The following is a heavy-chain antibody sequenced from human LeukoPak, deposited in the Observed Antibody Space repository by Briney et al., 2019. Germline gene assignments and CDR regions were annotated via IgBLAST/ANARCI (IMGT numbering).Heavy chain of an antibody. CDR2: ISSSSTYI. J-gene: IGHJ4*02. V-gene: IGHV3-21*01. D-gene: IGHD3-10*01. CDR3: ARSVLVGGDPRYFDY. CDR1: GFTFSSYT. Sequence: PGGSLRPSCAASGFTFSSYTMNWVRQAPGKGLEWVSSISSSSTYIYYADSLKGRFTISRDNAKNSLYLQMNSLRAEDTAVYYCARSVLVGGDPRYFDYWGQGTLVTVSS.